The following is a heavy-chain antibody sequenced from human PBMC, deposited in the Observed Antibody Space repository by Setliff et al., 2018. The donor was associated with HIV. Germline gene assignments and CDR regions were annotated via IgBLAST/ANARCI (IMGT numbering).Heavy chain of an antibody. Sequence: GGSLRLSCAASGFTFSTYAMGWVRQAPGKGLEWVSTVGTVGGPTHYAESVKGRFTISKDNSKNTLYLQMSSLRDEDTAVYYCAKAFLFGIDVFDIWGQGTMVTVSS. CDR3: AKAFLFGIDVFDI. CDR2: VGTVGGPT. CDR1: GFTFSTYA. D-gene: IGHD3-16*01. V-gene: IGHV3-23*01. J-gene: IGHJ3*02.